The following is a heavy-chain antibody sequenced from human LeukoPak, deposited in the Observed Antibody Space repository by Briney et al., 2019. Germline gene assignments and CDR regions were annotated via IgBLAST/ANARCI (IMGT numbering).Heavy chain of an antibody. J-gene: IGHJ5*02. CDR1: GFTFSSYS. D-gene: IGHD2-15*01. CDR2: ISSSSSYI. CDR3: ARARGPYCSGGSCYWFDP. Sequence: GGSLRLSCVGSGFTFSSYSMNWVRQAPGKGLEWVSSISSSSSYIYYADSVKGRFTISRDNAKNSLYLQMNSLRAEDTAVYYCARARGPYCSGGSCYWFDPWGQGTLVTVSS. V-gene: IGHV3-21*01.